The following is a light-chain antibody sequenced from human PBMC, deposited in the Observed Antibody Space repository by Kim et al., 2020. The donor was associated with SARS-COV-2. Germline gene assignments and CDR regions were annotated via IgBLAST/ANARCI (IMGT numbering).Light chain of an antibody. J-gene: IGLJ3*02. CDR1: SGHSSYA. Sequence: GASVKLTCTLSSGHSSYAIAWHQQRPEKGPRYLMKLNSDGSHSKGDGIPDRFSGSSSGAERYLTISSLQSEDEADYYCQTWGTGWVFGGGTQLTVL. CDR2: LNSDGSH. V-gene: IGLV4-69*01. CDR3: QTWGTGWV.